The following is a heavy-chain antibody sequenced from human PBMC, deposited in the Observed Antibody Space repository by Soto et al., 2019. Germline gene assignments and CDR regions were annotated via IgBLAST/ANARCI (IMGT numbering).Heavy chain of an antibody. CDR2: ISSSGST. D-gene: IGHD2-21*02. CDR3: ARSGVTGIVIPSHWFDP. CDR1: CDSIGDVSY. Sequence: SETVSLTCTVSCDSIGDVSYWSWNRQFPGRGLEWIGCISSSGSTYYNPALNNRISLSLDTSQNQFSLKLLSVTAADTAIYYCARSGVTGIVIPSHWFDPWGQGTLVTVSS. J-gene: IGHJ5*02. V-gene: IGHV4-31*03.